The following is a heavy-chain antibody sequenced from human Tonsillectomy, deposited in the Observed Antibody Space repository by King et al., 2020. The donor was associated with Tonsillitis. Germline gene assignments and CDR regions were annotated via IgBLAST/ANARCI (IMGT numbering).Heavy chain of an antibody. V-gene: IGHV3-7*01. CDR2: IKEDGMDK. J-gene: IGHJ4*02. CDR3: ATEGGRSGSGY. D-gene: IGHD3-10*01. Sequence: VQLVESGGGLVQPGGSLRLSCAVSGFTFSRYWMSWVRQAPGKGLEWVAKIKEDGMDKHYVDSVKGRFTISRDNAKNSLFLQMNSLRAEDTAVYYCATEGGRSGSGYWGQGTLVTVSS. CDR1: GFTFSRYW.